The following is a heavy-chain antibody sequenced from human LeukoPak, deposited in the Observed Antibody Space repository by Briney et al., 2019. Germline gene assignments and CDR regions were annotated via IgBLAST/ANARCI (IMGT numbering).Heavy chain of an antibody. Sequence: GGSLRLSCAASGFTFSSYSMNWVRQAPGKGLEWVSSISSSSSYIYYADSVKGRFTISRDNAKNSLYLQMNSLRAEDTAVYYCARGGGSYQYYFDYWGQGTLVTVSS. CDR1: GFTFSSYS. D-gene: IGHD1-26*01. CDR2: ISSSSSYI. CDR3: ARGGGSYQYYFDY. J-gene: IGHJ4*02. V-gene: IGHV3-21*01.